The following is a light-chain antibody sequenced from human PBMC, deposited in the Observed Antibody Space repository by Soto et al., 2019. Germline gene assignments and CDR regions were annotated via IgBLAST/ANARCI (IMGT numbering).Light chain of an antibody. J-gene: IGKJ1*01. Sequence: EIVMTQSPVTRSVSPGEGATLFCRASQSVRINLAWFQQKPGLAPRLLIYAVSTRATGVPARFSGNGSETEFTLTIRGLQSDDFALYYCQQYNKWPPWTFGQGTKVEIK. V-gene: IGKV3-15*01. CDR1: QSVRIN. CDR3: QQYNKWPPWT. CDR2: AVS.